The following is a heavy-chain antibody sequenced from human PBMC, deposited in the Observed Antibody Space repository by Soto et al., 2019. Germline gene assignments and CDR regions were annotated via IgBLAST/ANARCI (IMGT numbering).Heavy chain of an antibody. CDR1: GGSFSGYY. V-gene: IGHV4-34*01. J-gene: IGHJ6*02. CDR3: ARGSWYYGMDV. CDR2: INHSGST. Sequence: SETLSLTCAVYGGSFSGYYWSWIRQPTGKGLEWIGEINHSGSTNYNPSLKSRVTISVDTSKNQFSLKLSSVTAADTAVYYCARGSWYYGMDVWGQGTTVTVSS.